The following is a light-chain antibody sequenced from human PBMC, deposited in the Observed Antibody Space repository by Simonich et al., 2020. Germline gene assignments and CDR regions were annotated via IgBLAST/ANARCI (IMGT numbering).Light chain of an antibody. CDR3: SSYTSSSTYV. Sequence: QSALTQPASVSGSPGQSITISCTGTSSDVGGYNYVSWSQQHPGKAPKLMIYDVSKRPSGVSKRFAGSKSGNTASLTISGLQAEDEADYYCSSYTSSSTYVFGTGTKVTVL. CDR1: SSDVGGYNY. J-gene: IGLJ1*01. CDR2: DVS. V-gene: IGLV2-14*01.